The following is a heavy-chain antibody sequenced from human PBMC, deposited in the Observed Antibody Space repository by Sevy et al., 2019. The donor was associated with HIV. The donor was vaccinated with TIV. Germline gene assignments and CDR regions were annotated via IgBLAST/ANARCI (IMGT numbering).Heavy chain of an antibody. Sequence: ASVKVSCKASGYTFTSYGISWVRQAPGQGLEWMGWISAYNGNTNYAQKLQDRVTMTTDTSTSTAYMELRSLRSDDTAVYYCARDRGFIVILGATHHAFDIWGQGTMVTVSS. V-gene: IGHV1-18*04. J-gene: IGHJ3*02. CDR2: ISAYNGNT. CDR1: GYTFTSYG. D-gene: IGHD1-26*01. CDR3: ARDRGFIVILGATHHAFDI.